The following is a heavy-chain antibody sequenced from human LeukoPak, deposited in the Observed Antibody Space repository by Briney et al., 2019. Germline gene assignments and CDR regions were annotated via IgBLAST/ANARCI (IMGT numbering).Heavy chain of an antibody. J-gene: IGHJ6*03. D-gene: IGHD5-18*01. CDR2: LYSGGSA. Sequence: GGSLRLSCAASGFNVSSNYMSWVRQAPGKGLEWVSLLYSGGSAFHADSVKVRFTISRDNSKNTLYLQLNSLRAEDTAVYYCARAGGGYRYGYYYHFYMDVWGKGTTVTVSS. CDR3: ARAGGGYRYGYYYHFYMDV. CDR1: GFNVSSNY. V-gene: IGHV3-53*01.